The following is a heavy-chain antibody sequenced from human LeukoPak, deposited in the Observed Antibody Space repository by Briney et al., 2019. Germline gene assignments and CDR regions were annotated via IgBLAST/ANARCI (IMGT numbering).Heavy chain of an antibody. CDR2: IYYSGNT. Sequence: PSETLSLTCTVSGGSISGYYWSWIRQPPGKGLDWIGYIYYSGNTNYNSSLKSRVTISVDTSRNQFSLRLTSVTAADTAVYYCARTSLRDFTCYYWGQGTLVTVSS. CDR1: GGSISGYY. V-gene: IGHV4-59*01. J-gene: IGHJ4*02. D-gene: IGHD3-3*01. CDR3: ARTSLRDFTCYY.